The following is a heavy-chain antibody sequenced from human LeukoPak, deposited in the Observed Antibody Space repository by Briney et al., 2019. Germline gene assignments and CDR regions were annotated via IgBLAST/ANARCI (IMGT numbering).Heavy chain of an antibody. J-gene: IGHJ5*02. CDR2: ISGSGGST. Sequence: AGGSLRLSCAASGFTFTSYAMSWVRQAPGKGQEWVSAISGSGGSTYYADSVKGRFTISRDNSKNTLYLQMNSLRAEDTAVYYCAKDSDRGGLLYRYYRFDPWGQGTLVTVSS. V-gene: IGHV3-23*01. D-gene: IGHD3-3*01. CDR3: AKDSDRGGLLYRYYRFDP. CDR1: GFTFTSYA.